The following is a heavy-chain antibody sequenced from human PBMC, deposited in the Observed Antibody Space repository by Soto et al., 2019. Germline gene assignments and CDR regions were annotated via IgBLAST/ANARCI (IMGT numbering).Heavy chain of an antibody. CDR1: GFTFSSYG. CDR3: ARDMYSSGWFTHYYYYYGMDV. Sequence: QVQLVESGGGVVQPGRSLRLSCAASGFTFSSYGMHWVRQAPGKGLEWVAVIWYDGSNKYYADSVKGRFTISRDNSKNTLYLQMNSLRAEDTAVYYCARDMYSSGWFTHYYYYYGMDVW. CDR2: IWYDGSNK. J-gene: IGHJ6*01. D-gene: IGHD6-19*01. V-gene: IGHV3-33*01.